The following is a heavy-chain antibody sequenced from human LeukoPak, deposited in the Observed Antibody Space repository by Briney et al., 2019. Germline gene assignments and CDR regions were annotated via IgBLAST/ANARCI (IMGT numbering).Heavy chain of an antibody. V-gene: IGHV3-23*01. CDR2: ISAGGGST. CDR3: AKDIPGRVLLWFGVTYYFDY. J-gene: IGHJ4*02. CDR1: GFTFSSLA. Sequence: GGSLRLSCAASGFTFSSLAMSWVRQAPGKGLEWVSAISAGGGSTCYADSVKGRFTISRDNSKNTLYLQMNSLRAEDTAVYYCAKDIPGRVLLWFGVTYYFDYWGQGTLVTVSS. D-gene: IGHD3-10*01.